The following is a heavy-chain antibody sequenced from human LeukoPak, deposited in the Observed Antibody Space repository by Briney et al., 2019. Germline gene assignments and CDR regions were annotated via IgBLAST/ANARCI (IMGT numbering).Heavy chain of an antibody. CDR3: ARGKDYYYDSSGYYYGWFDP. Sequence: GGSLRLSCAASGFTFSDYSMNWVRQAPGKGLEWISYIGIDSGDTNYADSVKGRFTISGDKAKNSLYLQMNSLRAEDTAVYYCARGKDYYYDSSGYYYGWFDPWGQGTLVTVSS. J-gene: IGHJ5*02. CDR1: GFTFSDYS. V-gene: IGHV3-11*05. CDR2: IGIDSGDT. D-gene: IGHD3-22*01.